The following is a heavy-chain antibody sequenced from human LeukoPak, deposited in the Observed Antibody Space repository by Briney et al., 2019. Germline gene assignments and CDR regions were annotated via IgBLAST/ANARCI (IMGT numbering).Heavy chain of an antibody. Sequence: PSETLSLTCAVYGGSFSGYYWSWIRQPPGKGLEWIGEINHSGSTNYNPSLKSRVTISVDTSKNQFSLNLSSVTAADTAVYYCARKYDGSGSYFFDWGQGTLVTVSS. CDR3: ARKYDGSGSYFFD. V-gene: IGHV4-34*01. CDR1: GGSFSGYY. D-gene: IGHD3-10*01. CDR2: INHSGST. J-gene: IGHJ4*02.